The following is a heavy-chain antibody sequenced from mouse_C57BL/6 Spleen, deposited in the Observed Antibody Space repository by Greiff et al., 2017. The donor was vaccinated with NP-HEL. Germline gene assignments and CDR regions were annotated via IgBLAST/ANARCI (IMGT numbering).Heavy chain of an antibody. J-gene: IGHJ2*01. D-gene: IGHD3-1*01. CDR3: AISSGAYYFDY. CDR2: ISYSGST. V-gene: IGHV3-1*01. CDR1: GYSITSGYD. Sequence: EVQVVESGPGMVKPSQSLSLTCTVTGYSITSGYDWHWIRHFPGNKLEWMGYISYSGSTNYNPSLKSRISITHDTSKNHFFLKLNSVTTEDTATYYCAISSGAYYFDYWGQGTTLTVSS.